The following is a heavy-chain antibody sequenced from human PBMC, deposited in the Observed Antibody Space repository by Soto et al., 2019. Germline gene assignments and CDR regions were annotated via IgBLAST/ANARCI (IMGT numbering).Heavy chain of an antibody. V-gene: IGHV3-9*01. J-gene: IGHJ4*02. CDR2: ISGKGGKM. CDR3: VKDTSPAYDDRIEMFDY. D-gene: IGHD4-17*01. CDR1: GFTCNEHA. Sequence: EVQLVESGGGWVQPGRSLRLSCAASGFTCNEHAMHWVRQVAGRGLEWVSGISGKGGKMGYADSVKGRFTISRDDAKNSLSLQMNSLTTEDTALYFCVKDTSPAYDDRIEMFDYWSQGTLVTVSS.